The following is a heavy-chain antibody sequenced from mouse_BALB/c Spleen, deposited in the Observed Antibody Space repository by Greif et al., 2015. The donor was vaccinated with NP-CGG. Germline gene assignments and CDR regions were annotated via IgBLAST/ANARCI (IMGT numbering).Heavy chain of an antibody. J-gene: IGHJ3*01. V-gene: IGHV5-6*01. CDR3: ARHEYDF. CDR1: GFTFSSYG. CDR2: ISSGGSYT. D-gene: IGHD2-4*01. Sequence: EVQLVESGGDLVKPGGSLKLSCAASGFTFSSYGMSWVRQTPDKRLEWVATISSGGSYTYYPDSVKGRFTISRDNAKNTLYLQMSSLKSEDTAMYYCARHEYDFWGQGTLVTVSA.